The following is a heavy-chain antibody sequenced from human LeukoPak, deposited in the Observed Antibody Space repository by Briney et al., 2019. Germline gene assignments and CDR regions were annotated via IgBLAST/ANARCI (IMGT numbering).Heavy chain of an antibody. D-gene: IGHD2-15*01. V-gene: IGHV4-4*07. CDR2: IYTSGST. CDR1: GGSISSYY. CDR3: ARDYSDAFDI. J-gene: IGHJ3*02. Sequence: PSETLSLTCTVSGGSISSYYRSWIRQPAGSGLEWIGRIYTSGSTKYNPSLKSRVTISVDKSKNQFSLKLSSVTAADTAVYYCARDYSDAFDIWGQGTMVTVSS.